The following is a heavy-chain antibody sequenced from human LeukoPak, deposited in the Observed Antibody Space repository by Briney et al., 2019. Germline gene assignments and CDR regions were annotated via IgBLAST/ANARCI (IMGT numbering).Heavy chain of an antibody. V-gene: IGHV3-7*03. J-gene: IGHJ6*02. CDR3: ARATAAAGSGGYYGMDV. D-gene: IGHD6-13*01. Sequence: GGSLRLSCAASGFTFSSYWMNWARQAPGKGLEWVASINHNGNVNYYVDSVKGRFTISRDNAKNSLYLQMSNLRAEDTAVYYCARATAAAGSGGYYGMDVWGQGTTVTVSS. CDR2: INHNGNVN. CDR1: GFTFSSYW.